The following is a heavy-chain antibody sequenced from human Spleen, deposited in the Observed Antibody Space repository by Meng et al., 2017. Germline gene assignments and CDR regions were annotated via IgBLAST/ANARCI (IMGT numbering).Heavy chain of an antibody. CDR3: ARYYSSGWDDAFDI. V-gene: IGHV3-7*01. CDR1: GGSISSDHW. D-gene: IGHD6-19*01. Sequence: ETLSLTCDVSGGSISSDHWWSWVRQSPGKGLEWVANIQQDGSQEYYVESVQGRCTISRDNAKNSLYLQMNSLRVEDTAMYFCARYYSSGWDDAFDIWGQGTMVTVSS. CDR2: IQQDGSQE. J-gene: IGHJ3*02.